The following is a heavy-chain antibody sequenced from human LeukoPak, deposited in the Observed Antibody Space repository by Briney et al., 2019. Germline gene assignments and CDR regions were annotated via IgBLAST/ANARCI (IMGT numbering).Heavy chain of an antibody. CDR3: ARELTTDAFDI. CDR1: GYSISSGYY. J-gene: IGHJ3*02. D-gene: IGHD4-17*01. CDR2: IFHSGST. V-gene: IGHV4-38-2*02. Sequence: SETLSLTCTVSGYSISSGYYWGWIRQPPGKGLEWIGSIFHSGSTYYNPSLKSRLTISVDTSKNQFSLRLSSVTAADTAVYSCARELTTDAFDIWGQGTKVTVSS.